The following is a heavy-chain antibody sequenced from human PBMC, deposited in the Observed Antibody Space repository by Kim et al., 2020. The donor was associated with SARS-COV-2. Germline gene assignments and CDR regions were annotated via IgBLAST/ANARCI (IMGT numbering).Heavy chain of an antibody. CDR2: ISYDGSNK. CDR3: AKGLGYCSSTSCFTYYFDY. CDR1: GFTFSSYG. Sequence: GGSLRLSCAASGFTFSSYGMHWVRQAPGKGLEWVAVISYDGSNKYYADSVKGRFTISRDNSKNTLYLQMNSLRAEDTAVYYCAKGLGYCSSTSCFTYYFDYWGQGTLVTVSS. V-gene: IGHV3-30*18. D-gene: IGHD2-2*02. J-gene: IGHJ4*02.